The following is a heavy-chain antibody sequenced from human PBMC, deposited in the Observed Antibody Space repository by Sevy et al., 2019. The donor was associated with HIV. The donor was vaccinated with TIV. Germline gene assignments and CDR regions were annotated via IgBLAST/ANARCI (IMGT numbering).Heavy chain of an antibody. D-gene: IGHD2-2*01. CDR2: IIPIFDRA. CDR3: ARDGGRDTVRLPAASDALNI. Sequence: ASVKVSCKASGGTFSNHAISWVRQAPGQGLEWMGGIIPIFDRANYAQKFQGRVTITAYESTSTAYMELTSLRSEDTAVYYCARDGGRDTVRLPAASDALNIWGQGTMVTVSS. J-gene: IGHJ3*02. V-gene: IGHV1-69*13. CDR1: GGTFSNHA.